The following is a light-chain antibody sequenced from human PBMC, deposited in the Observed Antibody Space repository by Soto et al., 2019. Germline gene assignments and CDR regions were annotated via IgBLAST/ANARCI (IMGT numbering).Light chain of an antibody. Sequence: EIVLTQSPGTLSLSPGERATLSCRASQSVSGDYLVWYQQKPGQAPRLLIYGASYRATGIPDRFSGSGSGTDFTLTISRLEPEDFEVYYCQQYGSTPLTFGQGTKVDIK. J-gene: IGKJ1*01. CDR2: GAS. CDR1: QSVSGDY. V-gene: IGKV3-20*01. CDR3: QQYGSTPLT.